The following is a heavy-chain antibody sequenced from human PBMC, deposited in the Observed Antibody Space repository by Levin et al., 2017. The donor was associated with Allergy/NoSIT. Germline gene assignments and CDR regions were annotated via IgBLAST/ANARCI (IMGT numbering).Heavy chain of an antibody. CDR3: ARRRLPEDL. CDR2: IYHSGST. Sequence: PSETLSLTCAVSGGSISSGGYSWSWIRQPPGKGLEWIGYIYHSGSTYYNPSLKSRVTISVDRSKNQFSLKLSSVTAADTAVYYCARRRLPEDLWGRGTLVTVSS. V-gene: IGHV4-30-2*01. D-gene: IGHD1-14*01. CDR1: GGSISSGGYS. J-gene: IGHJ2*01.